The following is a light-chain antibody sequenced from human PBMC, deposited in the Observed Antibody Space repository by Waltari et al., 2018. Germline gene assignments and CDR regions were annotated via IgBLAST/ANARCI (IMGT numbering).Light chain of an antibody. Sequence: SYDLIQPPSVSVSPGQTASITCSGDEWGNKYVYWYQQKSGQSPILVIYQDTNRPSGIPERFSGSNSGNTATLTIRGTQALDEADFYCQTWDSNTGVFGGGTKLTVL. CDR2: QDT. J-gene: IGLJ2*01. V-gene: IGLV3-1*01. CDR3: QTWDSNTGV. CDR1: EWGNKY.